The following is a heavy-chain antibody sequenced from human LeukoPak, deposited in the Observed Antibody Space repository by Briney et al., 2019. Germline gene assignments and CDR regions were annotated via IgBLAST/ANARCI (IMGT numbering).Heavy chain of an antibody. CDR3: ARQYCSSTSCYAVDY. D-gene: IGHD2-2*01. V-gene: IGHV3-13*01. CDR1: GFTFSSYD. CDR2: IGTAGDT. Sequence: GGSLRLSCAASGFTFSSYDMHWVRQATGEGLEWVSAIGTAGDTYYPGSVKGRFTISRENAKNSLYLQMNSLRAGDTAVYYCARQYCSSTSCYAVDYWGQGTLVTVSS. J-gene: IGHJ4*02.